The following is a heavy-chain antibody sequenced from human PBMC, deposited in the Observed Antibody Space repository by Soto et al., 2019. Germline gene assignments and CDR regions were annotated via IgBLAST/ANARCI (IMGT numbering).Heavy chain of an antibody. J-gene: IGHJ6*02. V-gene: IGHV3-30-3*01. CDR3: AREDDYGYRYINYGLDV. CDR2: ISFDGTKK. D-gene: IGHD4-17*01. Sequence: GSLRLSCSSSGFTFNIYALHWVRQAPGKGLEWVAVISFDGTKKYYSDSVKGRFTISRDNLKNTLYLQMNNLRVEDAALYFCAREDDYGYRYINYGLDVWGQGTTVTVSS. CDR1: GFTFNIYA.